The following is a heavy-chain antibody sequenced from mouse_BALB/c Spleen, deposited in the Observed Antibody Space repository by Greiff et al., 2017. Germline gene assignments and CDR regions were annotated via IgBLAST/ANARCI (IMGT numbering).Heavy chain of an antibody. V-gene: IGHV1-77*01. CDR2: IYPGSGNT. Sequence: QVQLQQSGAELARPAASVKLSCKASGYTFTDYYINWVMQRTEQGLKWIGEIYPGSGNTYYNETFKGKATLTADNSSSTVYMQLSILTSEDSAVYFCARLNSRSDYCAMGYWGQRTSVPVSS. CDR3: ARLNSRSDYCAMGY. D-gene: IGHD1-1*01. J-gene: IGHJ4*01. CDR1: GYTFTDYY.